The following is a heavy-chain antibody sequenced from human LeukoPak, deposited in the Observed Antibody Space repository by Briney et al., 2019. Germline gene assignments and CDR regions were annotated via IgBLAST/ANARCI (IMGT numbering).Heavy chain of an antibody. D-gene: IGHD3-9*01. CDR2: IHYTGAT. Sequence: SETLSLTCAVYGGSITGYYWGWIRQPPGKGLEWVGEIHYTGATSYNPSLKSRATISIDTSKNQVSLKLSSVTAADTAVYYCARGNILSGYCFDFWGQGALVTVSS. CDR3: ARGNILSGYCFDF. CDR1: GGSITGYY. J-gene: IGHJ4*02. V-gene: IGHV4-34*01.